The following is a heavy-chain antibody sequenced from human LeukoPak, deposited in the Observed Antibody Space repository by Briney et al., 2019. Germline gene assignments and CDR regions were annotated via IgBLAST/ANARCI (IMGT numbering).Heavy chain of an antibody. CDR3: ATRFDYYGSGSYPEYFQH. J-gene: IGHJ1*01. D-gene: IGHD3-10*01. CDR2: INSSGSTI. CDR1: GFTCSDYY. Sequence: PGGSLRLSCAASGFTCSDYYMSWIRQAPGKGLGRVPYINSSGSTIYYADSVKGRFTISRDNAKNSLYLQMNSLRAEDTAVYYCATRFDYYGSGSYPEYFQHWGQGTLVTVSS. V-gene: IGHV3-11*01.